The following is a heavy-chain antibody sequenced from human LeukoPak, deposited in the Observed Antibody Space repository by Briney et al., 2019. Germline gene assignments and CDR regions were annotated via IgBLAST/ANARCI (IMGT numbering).Heavy chain of an antibody. CDR1: GFTFSSYS. CDR3: ARDGLYGGYARNDPYYFDY. J-gene: IGHJ4*02. Sequence: GGSLRLSCAASGFTFSSYSMNWVRQAPGKGLEWVSSISSSSSYIYYADSVKGRFTISRDNAKNSLYLQMNSLRAEDTAVYYCARDGLYGGYARNDPYYFDYWGQGTLVTVSS. V-gene: IGHV3-21*01. CDR2: ISSSSSYI. D-gene: IGHD5-12*01.